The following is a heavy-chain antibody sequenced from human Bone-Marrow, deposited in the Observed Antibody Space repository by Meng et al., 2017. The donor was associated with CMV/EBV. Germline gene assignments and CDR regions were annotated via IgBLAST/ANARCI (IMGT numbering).Heavy chain of an antibody. CDR3: ARGLGRIESFDY. Sequence: CKAYGGTLSSYAISGERQDPGKGIEWMGGIIPIFGTANYAQKYQGRVTITADESTSTAYMELSSLRSEDTAVYYCARGLGRIESFDYWGQGTLVTVSS. V-gene: IGHV1-69*01. CDR1: GGTLSSYA. CDR2: IIPIFGTA. J-gene: IGHJ4*02. D-gene: IGHD3-16*01.